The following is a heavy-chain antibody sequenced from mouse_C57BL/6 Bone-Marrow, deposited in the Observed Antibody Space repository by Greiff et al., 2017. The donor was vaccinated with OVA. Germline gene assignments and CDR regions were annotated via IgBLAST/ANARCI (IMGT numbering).Heavy chain of an antibody. D-gene: IGHD2-5*01. Sequence: VKVVESGPGLVQPSQSLSITCTVSGFSLTSYGVHWVRQSPGKGLEWLGVIWSGGSTDYNAAFISRLSISKDNSKSQVFFKMNSLQADDTAIYYCARKPLYSNYGSYYAMDYWGQGTSVTVSS. CDR2: IWSGGST. CDR1: GFSLTSYG. J-gene: IGHJ4*01. CDR3: ARKPLYSNYGSYYAMDY. V-gene: IGHV2-2*01.